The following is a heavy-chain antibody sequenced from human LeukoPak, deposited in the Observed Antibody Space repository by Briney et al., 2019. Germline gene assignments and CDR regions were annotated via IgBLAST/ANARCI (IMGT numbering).Heavy chain of an antibody. J-gene: IGHJ4*02. CDR2: ISSNGGST. V-gene: IGHV3-64*04. CDR3: AKEVRESAWFYFDY. D-gene: IGHD3-10*01. Sequence: PGGSLRLSCSASGLSFSNYAMHWVRQAPGKGLEYVSAISSNGGSTYYADSVKGRFTISRDNSRNTLYLQMNSLSAEDTAVYYCAKEVRESAWFYFDYWGQGTLATVSS. CDR1: GLSFSNYA.